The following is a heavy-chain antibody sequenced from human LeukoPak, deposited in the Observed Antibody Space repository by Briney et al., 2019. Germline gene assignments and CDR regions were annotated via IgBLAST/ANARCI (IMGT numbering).Heavy chain of an antibody. Sequence: SETLSLTCIVSGGSTNSYSWNWIRQPPGKGLEWIGYVHYSGSTNYNSSLKSRVTISIDTSKNQFSLRLTSVTAADTAVYYCARDLAPSSSWYWLDPWGQGTLVTVSS. CDR3: ARDLAPSSSWYWLDP. CDR2: VHYSGST. V-gene: IGHV4-59*01. J-gene: IGHJ5*02. D-gene: IGHD6-13*01. CDR1: GGSTNSYS.